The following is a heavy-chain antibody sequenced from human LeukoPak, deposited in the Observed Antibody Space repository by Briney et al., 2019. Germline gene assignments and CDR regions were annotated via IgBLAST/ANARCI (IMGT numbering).Heavy chain of an antibody. CDR2: IYDTGST. CDR1: GGSISSYY. Sequence: PSETLSLTRTVSGGSISSYYWSWIRQPPGKGLEWIGYIYDTGSTNYNPSLKSRVTISVDTSKNQFSLKLSSVTAADTAVYYCARESYYYDSSGYTFDFWGQGTLVTVSS. D-gene: IGHD3-22*01. J-gene: IGHJ4*02. CDR3: ARESYYYDSSGYTFDF. V-gene: IGHV4-59*01.